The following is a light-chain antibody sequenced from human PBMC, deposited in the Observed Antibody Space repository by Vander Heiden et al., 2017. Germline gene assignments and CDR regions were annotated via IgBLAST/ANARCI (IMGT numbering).Light chain of an antibody. CDR2: AAS. CDR1: QSISSY. CDR3: QQCYSTYFT. V-gene: IGKV1-39*01. J-gene: IGKJ3*01. Sequence: DIQMTQSPSSLSASVGDRVTITCRASQSISSYLNWYQQKPGEAPKVLIYAASSLQSGVPSRFSGSGSGTDFTLTISSLQPEDFAIYYCQQCYSTYFTFGHGTKVDIK.